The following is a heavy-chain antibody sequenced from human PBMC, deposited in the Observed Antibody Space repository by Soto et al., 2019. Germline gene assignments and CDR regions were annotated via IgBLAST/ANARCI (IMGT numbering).Heavy chain of an antibody. D-gene: IGHD2-15*01. V-gene: IGHV3-23*01. Sequence: GGSLRLSCAASGFTFSSYTMTWVRQAPGEGPEWVSIINPSGATTYYAGSVKGRFTISRDNSRNTLYLQMNSLRADDTAVYYCAKRLQPAVGPFDCWGLGTLVTVSS. CDR2: INPSGATT. J-gene: IGHJ4*02. CDR3: AKRLQPAVGPFDC. CDR1: GFTFSSYT.